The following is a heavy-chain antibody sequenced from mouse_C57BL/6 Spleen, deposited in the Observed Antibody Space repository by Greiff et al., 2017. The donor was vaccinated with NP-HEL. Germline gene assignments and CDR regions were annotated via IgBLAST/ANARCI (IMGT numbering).Heavy chain of an antibody. J-gene: IGHJ2*01. CDR3: ARSEGYGYPGFYFDY. Sequence: QVQLQQPGAELVRPGSSVKLSCKASGYTFTSYWMHWVKQRPIQGLEWIGNIDPSDSENHYNQKFKDKATLTVVKSSSTAYMQLSSLTSEDSAVYYCARSEGYGYPGFYFDYWGQGTTLTVSS. CDR2: IDPSDSEN. D-gene: IGHD2-2*01. V-gene: IGHV1-52*01. CDR1: GYTFTSYW.